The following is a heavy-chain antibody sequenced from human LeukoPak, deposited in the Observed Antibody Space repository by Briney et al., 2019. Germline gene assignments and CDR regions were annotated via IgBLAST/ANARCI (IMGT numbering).Heavy chain of an antibody. CDR1: GYSISSGYY. D-gene: IGHD5-18*01. V-gene: IGHV4-38-2*01. CDR3: ARYSYGLFDY. J-gene: IGHJ4*02. Sequence: PSETLSLTCAVSGYSISSGYYWGWIRQPPGKGLEWIGSIYHSGSTYYNPSLKSRVTISVDTSKNQFSLKLSSVTAADTAVHYCARYSYGLFDYWGQGTLVTVSS. CDR2: IYHSGST.